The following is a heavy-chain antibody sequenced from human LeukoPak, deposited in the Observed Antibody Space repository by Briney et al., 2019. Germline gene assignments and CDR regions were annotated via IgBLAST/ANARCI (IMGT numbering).Heavy chain of an antibody. CDR2: ICYDGSNK. V-gene: IGHV3-33*06. J-gene: IGHJ3*02. D-gene: IGHD3-22*01. Sequence: GGSLRLSCAASGFTFSSYGMHWVRQAPGKGLEWVAVICYDGSNKYYADSVKGRFTISRDNSKNTLYLQMNSLRPEDTAVYYCAKDRGGAYYESSVDIWGQGTMVTVSS. CDR3: AKDRGGAYYESSVDI. CDR1: GFTFSSYG.